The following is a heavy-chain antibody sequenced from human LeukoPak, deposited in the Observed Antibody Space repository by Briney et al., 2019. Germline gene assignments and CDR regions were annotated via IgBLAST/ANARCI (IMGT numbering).Heavy chain of an antibody. CDR2: ITSGSTYM. Sequence: GGSLRLSCAASGFTFSSYTMNWVRQAPGKGLEWVSSITSGSTYMYYADSVKGRFTISRDNAKNSLYLQVNSLRAEDTAVYYCVRGLYSSDVWGQGTTVTVSS. V-gene: IGHV3-21*01. D-gene: IGHD5-18*01. CDR1: GFTFSSYT. CDR3: VRGLYSSDV. J-gene: IGHJ6*02.